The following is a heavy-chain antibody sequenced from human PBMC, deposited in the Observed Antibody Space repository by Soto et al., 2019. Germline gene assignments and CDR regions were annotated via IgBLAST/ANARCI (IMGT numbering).Heavy chain of an antibody. CDR3: AKTARITMIVVAYDY. CDR2: IIPIFGTA. Sequence: ASVKVSCKASGGTFSSYAISWVRQAPGQGLEWMGGIIPIFGTANYAQKFQGRVTITADESTSTAYMELSSLRSEDTAVYYCAKTARITMIVVAYDYWGQGTLVTVLL. D-gene: IGHD3-22*01. J-gene: IGHJ4*02. V-gene: IGHV1-69*13. CDR1: GGTFSSYA.